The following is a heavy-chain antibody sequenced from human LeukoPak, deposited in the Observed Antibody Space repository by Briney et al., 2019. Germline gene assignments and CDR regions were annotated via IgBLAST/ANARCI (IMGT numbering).Heavy chain of an antibody. J-gene: IGHJ4*02. D-gene: IGHD3-3*01. V-gene: IGHV4-61*02. CDR1: GGSIGSGDYY. CDR2: IYTSGST. Sequence: SETLSLTCTASGGSIGSGDYYWSWIRQPAGKGLEWIGRIYTSGSTNYNPSLESRVTMSVDTSKNQFSLKLTSVTAADTAVYYCARDHKVMIFGVDRGGAFDYWGQGTLVTVSS. CDR3: ARDHKVMIFGVDRGGAFDY.